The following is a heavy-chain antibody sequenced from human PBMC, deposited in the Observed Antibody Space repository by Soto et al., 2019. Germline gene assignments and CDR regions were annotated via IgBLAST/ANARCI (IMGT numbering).Heavy chain of an antibody. CDR3: ARGYCSSTSCYYFDY. D-gene: IGHD2-2*01. J-gene: IGHJ4*02. CDR1: GFTFSSYA. V-gene: IGHV3-23*01. Sequence: GGSLRLSCAASGFTFSSYAMSWVRQAPGKGLEWVSAIGGSGGSTYYADSVKGRFTISRDNSKNTLYLLINSLRAEDTAVYYCARGYCSSTSCYYFDYWGQGTLVTVSS. CDR2: IGGSGGST.